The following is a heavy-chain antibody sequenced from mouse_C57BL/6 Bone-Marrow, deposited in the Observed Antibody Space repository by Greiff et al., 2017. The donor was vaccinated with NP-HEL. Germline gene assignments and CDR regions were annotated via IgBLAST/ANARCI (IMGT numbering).Heavy chain of an antibody. V-gene: IGHV3-1*01. D-gene: IGHD1-1*01. Sequence: EVKLMESGPGMVKPSQSLSLTCTVTGYSITSGYDWHWIRHFPGNKLEWMGYISYSGSTNYNPSLKSRISITHDTSKNHFFLKLNSVTTEDTATYYCARDLYGSSLSYWYFDVWGTGTTVTVSS. J-gene: IGHJ1*03. CDR1: GYSITSGYD. CDR2: ISYSGST. CDR3: ARDLYGSSLSYWYFDV.